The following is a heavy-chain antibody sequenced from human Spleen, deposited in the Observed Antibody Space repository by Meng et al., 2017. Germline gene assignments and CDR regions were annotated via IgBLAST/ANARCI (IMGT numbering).Heavy chain of an antibody. D-gene: IGHD3-3*01. CDR3: AREHDYWSGYSFDY. CDR1: GYTFTSYA. CDR2: INAGNGNT. J-gene: IGHJ4*02. V-gene: IGHV1-3*01. Sequence: QDQLVQSGAEVTTPGASVQSSCKTSGYTFTSYAMHWVRQAPGQRPEWMGWINAGNGNTKYSQDFQGRVTITRDTSASTAYMELSSLRSEDTAVYYCAREHDYWSGYSFDYWGQGTLVTVSS.